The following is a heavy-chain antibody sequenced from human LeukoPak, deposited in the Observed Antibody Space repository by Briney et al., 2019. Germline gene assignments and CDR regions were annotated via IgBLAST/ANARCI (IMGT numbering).Heavy chain of an antibody. V-gene: IGHV4-59*08. CDR3: ARWAGGWHQA. J-gene: IGHJ5*02. CDR1: GGSISSYY. Sequence: SETLSLTCTVSGGSISSYYWSWIRQPPGKGLEWIGYIYYSGSTNYNPSLKSRVTISVDTSKNQFSLKLSSVTAADTAVYYCARWAGGWHQAWGQGTLVTVSS. D-gene: IGHD1-26*01. CDR2: IYYSGST.